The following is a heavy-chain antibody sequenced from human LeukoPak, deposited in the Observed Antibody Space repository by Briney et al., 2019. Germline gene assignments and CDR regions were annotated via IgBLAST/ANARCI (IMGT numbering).Heavy chain of an antibody. CDR3: ARSLNYYGSGSNWFDP. Sequence: PSQTLSLTCAVSGGSISSGGYSWSWTRQPPGKGLEWIGYIYHSGSTYYNPSLKSRVTISVDRSKNQFSLRLSSVTAADTAVYYCARSLNYYGSGSNWFDPWGQGTLVTVSS. J-gene: IGHJ5*02. CDR2: IYHSGST. V-gene: IGHV4-30-2*01. D-gene: IGHD3-10*01. CDR1: GGSISSGGYS.